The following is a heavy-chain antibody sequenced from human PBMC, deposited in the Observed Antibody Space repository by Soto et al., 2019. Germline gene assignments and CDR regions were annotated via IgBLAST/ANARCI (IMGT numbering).Heavy chain of an antibody. D-gene: IGHD2-2*02. CDR3: ARDIYRPRDPCGMDV. Sequence: GSLRLSCAASGFTFSSYSMNWVRQAPGKGLEWVSSISSSSSYIYYADSVKGRFTISRDNAKNSLYLQMNSLRAEDTAVYYCARDIYRPRDPCGMDVWGQGVTVPVAS. J-gene: IGHJ6*02. V-gene: IGHV3-21*01. CDR2: ISSSSSYI. CDR1: GFTFSSYS.